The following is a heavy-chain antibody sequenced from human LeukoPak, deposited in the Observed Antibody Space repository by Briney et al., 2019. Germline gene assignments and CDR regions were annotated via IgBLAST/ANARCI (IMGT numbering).Heavy chain of an antibody. CDR3: ARGPKRITMVRGVIRPFDY. J-gene: IGHJ4*02. Sequence: SETLSLTCAVYGGSFSGYYWSWIRQPPGKGLEWIGEINHSGSTNYNPSLKSRVTISEDTSKNQFSLKLSSVTAADTAVYYCARGPKRITMVRGVIRPFDYWGQGTLVTVSS. CDR2: INHSGST. D-gene: IGHD3-10*01. CDR1: GGSFSGYY. V-gene: IGHV4-34*01.